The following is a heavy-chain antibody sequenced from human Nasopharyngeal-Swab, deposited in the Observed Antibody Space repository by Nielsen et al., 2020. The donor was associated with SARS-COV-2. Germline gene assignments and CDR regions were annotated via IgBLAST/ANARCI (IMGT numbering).Heavy chain of an antibody. CDR2: IKQDGSEK. CDR1: GFTFSSYC. J-gene: IGHJ6*02. D-gene: IGHD6-19*01. V-gene: IGHV3-7*01. Sequence: GESLKISCAASGFTFSSYCMSWVRQAPGKGLEWVANIKQDGSEKYYVDSVKGRFTISRDNAKNSLYLQMNSLRAEDTAVYYCARDGIAVAGTYYYYGMDVWGQGTTVTVSS. CDR3: ARDGIAVAGTYYYYGMDV.